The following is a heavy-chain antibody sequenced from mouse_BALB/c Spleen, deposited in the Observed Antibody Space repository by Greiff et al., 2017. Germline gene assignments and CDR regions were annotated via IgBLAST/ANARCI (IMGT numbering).Heavy chain of an antibody. D-gene: IGHD1-2*01. Sequence: EVKLVESGGGLVQPGGSMKLSCVASGFTFSNYWMNWVRQSPEKGLEWVAEIRLKSNNYATHSAESVQGMFTISRDESKSSVYLQMKNLRAEDTGMNYCSRQALITTAPFAYWGQGTLVTVSA. CDR2: IRLKSNNYAT. V-gene: IGHV6-6*02. CDR1: GFTFSNYW. CDR3: SRQALITTAPFAY. J-gene: IGHJ3*01.